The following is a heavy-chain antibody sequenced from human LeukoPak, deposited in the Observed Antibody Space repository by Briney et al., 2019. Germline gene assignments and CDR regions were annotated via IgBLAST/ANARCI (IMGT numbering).Heavy chain of an antibody. D-gene: IGHD2-2*01. Sequence: GGSLRLSCAASGFTFSSYAMSWVRQAPGKGLEWVSSISSSSRYIFYADSVEGRFTISRDNAKNSLYLQMNSLRAEDTAVYYCARSDIVVVPTDLFDYWGQGTLVTVSS. V-gene: IGHV3-21*01. CDR1: GFTFSSYA. CDR2: ISSSSRYI. CDR3: ARSDIVVVPTDLFDY. J-gene: IGHJ4*02.